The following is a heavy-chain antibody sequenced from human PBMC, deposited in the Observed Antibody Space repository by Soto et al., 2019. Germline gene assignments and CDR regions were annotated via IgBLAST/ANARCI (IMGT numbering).Heavy chain of an antibody. CDR2: IYYSGST. D-gene: IGHD6-6*01. J-gene: IGHJ5*02. CDR1: GGSISSGGYY. CDR3: AGGRYSSSSNRFDP. V-gene: IGHV4-31*03. Sequence: QVQLQESGPGLVKPSQTLSLTCTVSGGSISSGGYYWSWIRHHPGKGLESIGYIYYSGSTYYNPALKSRVTLSVNSSKNQFSRKLRSVTAADTAVYYCAGGRYSSSSNRFDPWGQGTLVTVSS.